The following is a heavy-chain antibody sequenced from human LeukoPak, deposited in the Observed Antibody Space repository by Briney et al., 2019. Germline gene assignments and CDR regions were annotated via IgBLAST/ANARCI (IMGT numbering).Heavy chain of an antibody. CDR2: IKPDGSDK. CDR3: AREVGTGGY. J-gene: IGHJ4*02. CDR1: GFTFSNYW. Sequence: GGSLRLSCAASGFTFSNYWMSWVRQAPGKGLEWVANIKPDGSDKYYVDSVKGRFTISRDNAKNSLYLQMNSLRAEDTAVYYCAREVGTGGYWGQGTLVTVSS. V-gene: IGHV3-7*01. D-gene: IGHD2-8*02.